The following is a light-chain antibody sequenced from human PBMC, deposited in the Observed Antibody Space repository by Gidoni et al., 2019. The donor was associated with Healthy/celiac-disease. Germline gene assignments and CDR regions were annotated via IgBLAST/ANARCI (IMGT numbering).Light chain of an antibody. Sequence: ENVLTQPPATLSLSPGERATLSCRASQSVSSSYLAWYQQKTGPAPRLLIDGASTRATGIPDRFSGSGSGTVFPLTISRLEPDDFAVYYCQQYGCSPYTFGQGTKLEIK. V-gene: IGKV3-20*01. CDR2: GAS. CDR3: QQYGCSPYT. CDR1: QSVSSSY. J-gene: IGKJ2*01.